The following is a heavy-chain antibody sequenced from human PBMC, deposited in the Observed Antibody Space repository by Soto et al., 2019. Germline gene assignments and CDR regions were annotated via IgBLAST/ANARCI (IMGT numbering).Heavy chain of an antibody. D-gene: IGHD2-2*01. Sequence: SVKVSCKASGGTFSSYAISWVRQAPGQGLEWMGGIIPIYGTANYAQKFQGRVTITADESTSTAYMELSSLRSEDTAVYYCARGGDCSSTSCQSSRYYYYGTDVWGQGTTVTVSS. CDR2: IIPIYGTA. V-gene: IGHV1-69*13. J-gene: IGHJ6*02. CDR3: ARGGDCSSTSCQSSRYYYYGTDV. CDR1: GGTFSSYA.